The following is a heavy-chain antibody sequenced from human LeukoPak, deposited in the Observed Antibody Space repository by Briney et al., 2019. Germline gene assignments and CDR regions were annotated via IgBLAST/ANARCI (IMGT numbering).Heavy chain of an antibody. CDR2: VSWNADTL. V-gene: IGHV3-9*01. J-gene: IGHJ4*02. Sequence: PGGSLRLSCAASGFRFDDHAMHWVRQVPGKGLEWVAGVSWNADTLVYADSVRGRFTISRDNAKNSLSLEMNSLRTEDTAVYYCAKDTAQPDYYDSGTAHFDFWGQGTLVTVSS. D-gene: IGHD3-3*01. CDR3: AKDTAQPDYYDSGTAHFDF. CDR1: GFRFDDHA.